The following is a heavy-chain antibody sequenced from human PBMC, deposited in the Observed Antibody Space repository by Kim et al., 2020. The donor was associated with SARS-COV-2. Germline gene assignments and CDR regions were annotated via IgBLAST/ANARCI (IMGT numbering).Heavy chain of an antibody. J-gene: IGHJ5*02. CDR1: GYSFTSYW. CDR2: IDPSDSYT. CDR3: ARRKRTLIRSGRFLERFDP. D-gene: IGHD3-3*01. V-gene: IGHV5-10-1*01. Sequence: GESLKISCKGSGYSFTSYWISWVRQMPGKGLEWMGRIDPSDSYTNYSPSFQGHVTISADKSISTAYLQWSSLKASDTAMYYCARRKRTLIRSGRFLERFDPWGQGTLVTVSS.